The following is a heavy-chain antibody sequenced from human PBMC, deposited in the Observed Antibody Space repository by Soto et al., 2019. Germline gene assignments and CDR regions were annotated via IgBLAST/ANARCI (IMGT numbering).Heavy chain of an antibody. Sequence: PGGSLRLSCAASGFTFSSYAMSWVRQAPGKGLEWVSAISGSGGSTYYADSVKGRFTISRDNSKNTLYLQMNSLRAEDTAVYYCAKEPKASLSSGWSIDYWGQGTLVTVSS. V-gene: IGHV3-23*01. D-gene: IGHD6-19*01. CDR2: ISGSGGST. J-gene: IGHJ4*02. CDR1: GFTFSSYA. CDR3: AKEPKASLSSGWSIDY.